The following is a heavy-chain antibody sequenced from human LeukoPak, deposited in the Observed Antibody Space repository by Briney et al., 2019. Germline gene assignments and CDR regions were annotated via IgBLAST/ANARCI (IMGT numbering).Heavy chain of an antibody. CDR3: AKNIIAAAGMKDY. CDR1: GFTFSSYA. D-gene: IGHD6-13*01. V-gene: IGHV3-23*01. CDR2: ISGSGGDT. Sequence: PGGSLRLSCAASGFTFSSYAMSWVRQAPGKGLEWVSVISGSGGDTYYADSVKGRFTISRDNSKNTLYLQMNTLRAEDTAVYYCAKNIIAAAGMKDYWGQGTLVTVSS. J-gene: IGHJ4*02.